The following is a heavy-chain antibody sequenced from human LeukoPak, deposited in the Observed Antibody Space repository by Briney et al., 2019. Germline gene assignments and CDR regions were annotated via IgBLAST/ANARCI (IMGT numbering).Heavy chain of an antibody. CDR3: VVEMATTFDY. V-gene: IGHV3-30*03. CDR1: GFTFSSYG. CDR2: ISYDGSNK. J-gene: IGHJ4*02. D-gene: IGHD5-24*01. Sequence: PGGSLRLSCAASGFTFSSYGMHWVRQAPGKGLEWVAVISYDGSNKYYADSVKGRFTISRDNSKNTLYLQMNSLRAEDTAVYYCVVEMATTFDYWGQGTLVTVSS.